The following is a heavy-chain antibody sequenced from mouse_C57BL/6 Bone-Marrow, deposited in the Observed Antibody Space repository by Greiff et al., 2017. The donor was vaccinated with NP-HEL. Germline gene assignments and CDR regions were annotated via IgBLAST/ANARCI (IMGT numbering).Heavy chain of an antibody. V-gene: IGHV5-6*02. J-gene: IGHJ2*01. CDR3: ARRTVVDYFDY. CDR1: GFTFSSYG. D-gene: IGHD1-1*01. CDR2: ISSGGSYT. Sequence: DVKLVESGGDLVKPGGSLKLSCAASGFTFSSYGMSWVRQTPDKRLEWVATISSGGSYTYYPDSVKGRFTISRDNAKNTLYLQMSSLKSEDTAMYYCARRTVVDYFDYWGQGTTLTVSS.